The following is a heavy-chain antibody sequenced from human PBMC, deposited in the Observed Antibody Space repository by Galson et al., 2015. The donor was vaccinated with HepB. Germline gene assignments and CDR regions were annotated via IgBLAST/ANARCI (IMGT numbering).Heavy chain of an antibody. CDR3: ARVPRGYVAGTFGS. V-gene: IGHV1-18*01. J-gene: IGHJ4*02. CDR2: ISAYNGNT. D-gene: IGHD6-19*01. Sequence: SVKVSCKASGYTFTSYGISWVRQAPGQGLEWMGWISAYNGNTNYAQKLQGRVTMTTDTSTSTAYMELRSLRSDDTAVYYRARVPRGYVAGTFGSWGQGTLVTVSS. CDR1: GYTFTSYG.